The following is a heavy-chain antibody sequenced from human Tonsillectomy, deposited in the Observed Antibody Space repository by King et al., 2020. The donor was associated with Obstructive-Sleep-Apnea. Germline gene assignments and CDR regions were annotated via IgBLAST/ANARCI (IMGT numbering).Heavy chain of an antibody. V-gene: IGHV3-11*01. CDR1: GFSFSDYY. CDR3: AKGNSYDAFDI. J-gene: IGHJ3*02. CDR2: ISSSGSTI. Sequence: VQLVESGGGLVKPGGSLRLTCAASGFSFSDYYMSWIRQAPGKGLEWVSYISSSGSTIYCADSVKGRFTISRDNAKNSLFLQMNSPRAEDTAVYYCAKGNSYDAFDIWGQGTMVTVSS.